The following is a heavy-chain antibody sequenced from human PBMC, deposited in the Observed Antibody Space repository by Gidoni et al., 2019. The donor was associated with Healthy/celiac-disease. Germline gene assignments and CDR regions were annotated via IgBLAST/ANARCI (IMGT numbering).Heavy chain of an antibody. CDR3: ARAGDPYDYIWGSFYYYGMDV. V-gene: IGHV3-74*01. CDR1: GFTFSSYW. Sequence: EVQLVESGGGLVQPGGSLRLSCAASGFTFSSYWMHWVRQAPGKGLVWVSSIKSDGSSTSYADSVKGRFTISRDNAKNTLYLQMNSLRAEDTAVYYCARAGDPYDYIWGSFYYYGMDVWGKGTTVTVSS. CDR2: IKSDGSST. D-gene: IGHD3-16*01. J-gene: IGHJ6*04.